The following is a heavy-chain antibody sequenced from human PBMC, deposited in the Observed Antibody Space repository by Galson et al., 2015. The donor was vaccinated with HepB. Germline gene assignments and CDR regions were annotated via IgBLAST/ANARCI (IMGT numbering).Heavy chain of an antibody. CDR3: ARHFNGSPRD. V-gene: IGHV5-10-1*01. CDR1: GYSFTSYW. D-gene: IGHD2-8*01. J-gene: IGHJ4*02. Sequence: QSGAEVKKPGESLKISCKGSGYSFTSYWISWVRQMPGKGLEWMGRIDPSDSYTAYSPSFQGHVTISVDKSNSTAYLHWSSLRASDTAIYYCARHFNGSPRDWGQGTLVTVSS. CDR2: IDPSDSYT.